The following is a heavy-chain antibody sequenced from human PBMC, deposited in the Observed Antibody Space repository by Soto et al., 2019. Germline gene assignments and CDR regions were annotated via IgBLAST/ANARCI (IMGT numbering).Heavy chain of an antibody. V-gene: IGHV3-7*03. J-gene: IGHJ4*02. D-gene: IGHD1-26*01. CDR1: GFTFSSYW. CDR3: ARDVVGATPYYFDY. Sequence: GGSLRLSCAASGFTFSSYWMSWVRQAPGKGLEWVANIKQDGSEKYYVDSAKGRFTISRDNAKNSLYLQMNSLRAEDTAVYYCARDVVGATPYYFDYWGQGTLVTVSS. CDR2: IKQDGSEK.